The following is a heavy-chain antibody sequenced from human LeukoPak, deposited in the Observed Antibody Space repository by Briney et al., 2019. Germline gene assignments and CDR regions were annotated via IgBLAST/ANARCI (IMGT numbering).Heavy chain of an antibody. CDR2: INHSGRT. V-gene: IGHV4-34*01. D-gene: IGHD4-17*01. CDR1: GGSFSGYF. Sequence: SETLSLTCAVYGGSFSGYFWSWIRQPPGKGLEWIGEINHSGRTKYNPSLKSRVTISVDTSNNQVSLKLSSVTAADTAVYYCARGALDYGDYDDYFDYWGQGTLVTVSP. CDR3: ARGALDYGDYDDYFDY. J-gene: IGHJ4*02.